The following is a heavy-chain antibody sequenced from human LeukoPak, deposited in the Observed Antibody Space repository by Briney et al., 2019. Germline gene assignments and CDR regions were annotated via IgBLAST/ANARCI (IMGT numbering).Heavy chain of an antibody. CDR1: GGSISSSSYY. J-gene: IGHJ4*02. D-gene: IGHD4-23*01. Sequence: PSETLSLTCTVSGGSISSSSYYWGWIRQPPGKGLEWIGSIYYSGSTYYNPSLKSRVTISVDTSKNQFSLRLSSVTAADTAVYYCASSANYGGNSGYFDSWGQGTLVTVSS. V-gene: IGHV4-39*01. CDR3: ASSANYGGNSGYFDS. CDR2: IYYSGST.